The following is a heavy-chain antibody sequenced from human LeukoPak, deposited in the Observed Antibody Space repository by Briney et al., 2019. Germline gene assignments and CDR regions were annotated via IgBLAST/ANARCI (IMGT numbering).Heavy chain of an antibody. CDR3: ARGELGDRSGFSFFDY. V-gene: IGHV1-69*05. CDR2: VIAIFGRI. Sequence: SVKVSCKAPGGTFNSYGISWVRQAPGQGLEWMGGVIAIFGRIKYGQKFQGRATITTDESTSTAYMELSSLTSEDTGVYYCARGELGDRSGFSFFDYWGQETLVTVSS. D-gene: IGHD3-22*01. J-gene: IGHJ4*02. CDR1: GGTFNSYG.